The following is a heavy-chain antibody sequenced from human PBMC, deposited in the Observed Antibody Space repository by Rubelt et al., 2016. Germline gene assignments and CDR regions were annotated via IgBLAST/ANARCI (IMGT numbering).Heavy chain of an antibody. Sequence: QVQLQQWGAGLLKPSETLSLTCAVYGGSFSGYYWSWIRQPPGKGLEWIGEINHSGSTNYNPSLKSRVTISVDTSKNQFSLKLSSVTAADTAVYYCARGYDSSGYWSETGNTYYFDYWGQGTLVTVSS. CDR1: GGSFSGYY. CDR3: ARGYDSSGYWSETGNTYYFDY. V-gene: IGHV4-34*01. J-gene: IGHJ4*02. D-gene: IGHD3-22*01. CDR2: INHSGST.